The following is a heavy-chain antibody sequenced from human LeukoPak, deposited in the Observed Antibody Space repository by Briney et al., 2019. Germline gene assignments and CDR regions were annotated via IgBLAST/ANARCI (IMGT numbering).Heavy chain of an antibody. J-gene: IGHJ5*02. CDR3: AKDPESYYYDSSGSENWFDP. V-gene: IGHV3-23*01. CDR1: GFTFSSYA. CDR2: ISGCGGST. Sequence: GGSLRLSCAASGFTFSSYAMSWVRQAPGKGLEWVSAISGCGGSTYYADSVKGRFTISRDNSKNTLYLQMNSLRAEDTAVYYCAKDPESYYYDSSGSENWFDPWGQGSLVTVSS. D-gene: IGHD3-22*01.